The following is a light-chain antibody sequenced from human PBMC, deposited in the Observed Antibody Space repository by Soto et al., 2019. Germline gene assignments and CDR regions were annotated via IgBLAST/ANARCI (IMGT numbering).Light chain of an antibody. V-gene: IGKV3-20*01. CDR2: GES. CDR1: QSVSSSY. Sequence: VLTQSPGTLSLSPGDSATLSCRGSQSVSSSYLAWYQQKPGQAPRLLIYGESSRATGIPDRLSGSGSGTDLNLTISRLEPEDFAVYYCQKYGSSRWTCGQGTKVDIK. J-gene: IGKJ1*01. CDR3: QKYGSSRWT.